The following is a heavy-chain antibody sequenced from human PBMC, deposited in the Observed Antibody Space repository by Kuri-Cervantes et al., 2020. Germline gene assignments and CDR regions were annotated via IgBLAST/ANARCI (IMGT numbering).Heavy chain of an antibody. J-gene: IGHJ3*02. V-gene: IGHV1-69*05. D-gene: IGHD4-17*01. CDR2: IIPIFGAA. CDR3: ARSTTVTTPDAFDI. CDR1: GGTFSNYA. Sequence: VKVSCKASGGTFSNYAISWVRQAPGQGLEWMGGIIPIFGAANYAQKFRGRVTIATDESTSTAYMELSSLISEDTAVYYCARSTTVTTPDAFDIWGQGTMVTVSS.